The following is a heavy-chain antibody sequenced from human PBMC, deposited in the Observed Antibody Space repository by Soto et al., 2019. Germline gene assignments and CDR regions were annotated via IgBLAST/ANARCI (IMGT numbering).Heavy chain of an antibody. D-gene: IGHD5-12*01. CDR1: GGSISRGGYY. CDR2: IYYSGGT. V-gene: IGHV4-31*03. J-gene: IGHJ6*03. CDR3: ARKDSGYADYMDV. Sequence: SETLSLTCTVSGGSISRGGYYWSWIRQHPWKGLEWIGYIYYSGGTYYNPSLKSRVTISVDTSENQFSLRLSSVTAADTAVYYCARKDSGYADYMDVWGKGTTVTVSS.